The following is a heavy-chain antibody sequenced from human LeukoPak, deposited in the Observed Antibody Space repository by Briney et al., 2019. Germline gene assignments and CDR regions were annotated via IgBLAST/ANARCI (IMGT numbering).Heavy chain of an antibody. Sequence: SVKVSCKASGGTFSSYAISWVRQAPGQGLEWMGGIIPIFGTANYAQKFQGRVTITADESTSTAYMELSSLRSEDTAVYYCATALSSYPFFDYWGQGTLVTVSS. CDR1: GGTFSSYA. CDR2: IIPIFGTA. D-gene: IGHD3-16*01. V-gene: IGHV1-69*13. CDR3: ATALSSYPFFDY. J-gene: IGHJ4*02.